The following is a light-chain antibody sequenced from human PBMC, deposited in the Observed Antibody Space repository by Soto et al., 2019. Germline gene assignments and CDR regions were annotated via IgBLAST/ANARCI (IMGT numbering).Light chain of an antibody. CDR2: DAS. J-gene: IGKJ1*01. Sequence: DIQMTQSPSSLSASVGDRVTVTCQASQDITSYLSWYQQKPGKAPKLLISDASNLEIGVPSRFSGSGSGTEFTLTISSLQPDDFATYYCQQYNSYSWTFGQGTKVDIK. CDR1: QDITSY. CDR3: QQYNSYSWT. V-gene: IGKV1-33*01.